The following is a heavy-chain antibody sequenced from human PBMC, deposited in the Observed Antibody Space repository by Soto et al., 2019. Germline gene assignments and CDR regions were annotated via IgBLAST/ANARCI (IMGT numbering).Heavy chain of an antibody. CDR1: GFTFRNFG. CDR3: AKDREYDDDFDS. J-gene: IGHJ4*02. CDR2: ISHDGGEK. D-gene: IGHD3-16*01. Sequence: QVQLVESGGGVVQPGRSLRLSCVASGFTFRNFGMHWIRQAPGKGLEWLTSISHDGGEKYYSDSVKGRFTISRDNSKNTLYLQMNSLRAEDTATYFCAKDREYDDDFDSWGQGTLVIVSS. V-gene: IGHV3-30*18.